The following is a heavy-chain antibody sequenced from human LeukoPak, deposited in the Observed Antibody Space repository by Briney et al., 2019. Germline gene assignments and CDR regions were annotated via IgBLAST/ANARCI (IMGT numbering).Heavy chain of an antibody. Sequence: GGSLRLSCAASGFTFSSYSMNWVRQAPGKGLEWVSSISSSSSYIYYADSVKGRFTISRDNAKNSLYLQMNSLRAEDTAVYYCARDYPATYDAFDIWGQGTMVTVSS. J-gene: IGHJ3*02. CDR3: ARDYPATYDAFDI. D-gene: IGHD6-25*01. CDR1: GFTFSSYS. CDR2: ISSSSSYI. V-gene: IGHV3-21*01.